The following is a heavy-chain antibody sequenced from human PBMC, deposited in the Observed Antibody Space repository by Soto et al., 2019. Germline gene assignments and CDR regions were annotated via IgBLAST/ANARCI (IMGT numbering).Heavy chain of an antibody. CDR2: IRAYNGNT. CDR3: ARDIKDGLDY. Sequence: ASVKVSCKASGYTFTSYGISWVRQAPGQGLEWMGWIRAYNGNTNYAQKLQGRVTMTTDTSTSTAYMDLRILISDDTAVYYCARDIKDGLDYWGQGTLVTVSS. D-gene: IGHD2-15*01. J-gene: IGHJ4*02. CDR1: GYTFTSYG. V-gene: IGHV1-18*01.